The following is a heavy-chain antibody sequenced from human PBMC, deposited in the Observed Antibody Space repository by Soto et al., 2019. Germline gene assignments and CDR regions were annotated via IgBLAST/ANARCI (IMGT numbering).Heavy chain of an antibody. Sequence: EVQLVESGGGLVQPGGSLRLSCAASGFTVSSNYMSWVRQAPGKGLEWVSVIYSGGSTYYADSVKGRFTISRDNSKNTLYSQMNSLRAEDTAVYDCARDVSNYPYHGMDVWGPGTTGTVSS. CDR1: GFTVSSNY. CDR2: IYSGGST. J-gene: IGHJ6*02. CDR3: ARDVSNYPYHGMDV. V-gene: IGHV3-66*01.